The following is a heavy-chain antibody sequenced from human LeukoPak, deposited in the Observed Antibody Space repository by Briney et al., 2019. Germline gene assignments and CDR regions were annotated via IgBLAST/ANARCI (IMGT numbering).Heavy chain of an antibody. D-gene: IGHD3-22*01. V-gene: IGHV4-31*03. Sequence: PSETLSLTCTVSGGSISSGGYYWSWIRQNPGKGLEWIGYIYYSGSTYYNPSLKSRVTISVDTSKNQFSLKLSSVTAADTAVYYCARANYYDSSGPPSGLDYWGQGTLVTVSS. J-gene: IGHJ4*02. CDR3: ARANYYDSSGPPSGLDY. CDR2: IYYSGST. CDR1: GGSISSGGYY.